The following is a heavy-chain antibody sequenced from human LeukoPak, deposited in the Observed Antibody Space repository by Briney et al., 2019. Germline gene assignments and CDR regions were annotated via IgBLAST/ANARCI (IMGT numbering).Heavy chain of an antibody. CDR3: ARVWQDYSGVDY. CDR2: ISTTGTTI. J-gene: IGHJ4*02. Sequence: GGSLRLSCAASGFTFSAYHINWVRQAPGKGLEWISYISTTGTTIHYADSVKGRFAISRDNAKSSLYLKMNSLRDEDTAVYYCARVWQDYSGVDYWGQGTLVTVSS. D-gene: IGHD2-21*01. CDR1: GFTFSAYH. V-gene: IGHV3-48*02.